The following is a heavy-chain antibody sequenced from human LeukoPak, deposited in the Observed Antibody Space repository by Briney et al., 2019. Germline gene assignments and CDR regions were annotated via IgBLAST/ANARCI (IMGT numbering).Heavy chain of an antibody. Sequence: PSEILSLTCTVSGGSISSYYWSWIRQPPGKGLEWIGYIYHSGSTSYNPSLKSRVTISVDTSKNQFSLKLSSVTAADTAVYYCARLPEYCSSTSCNDYYYGLDVWGQGTTVTVSS. J-gene: IGHJ6*02. CDR2: IYHSGST. D-gene: IGHD2-2*01. CDR1: GGSISSYY. V-gene: IGHV4-59*08. CDR3: ARLPEYCSSTSCNDYYYGLDV.